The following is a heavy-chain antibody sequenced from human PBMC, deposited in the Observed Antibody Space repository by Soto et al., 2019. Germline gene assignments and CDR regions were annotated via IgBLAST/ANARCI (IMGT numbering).Heavy chain of an antibody. J-gene: IGHJ4*02. Sequence: ASVKVSCKASRDTFSNYGITWVRQAPGQGLEWMGEIVPILATTNYAQKFQGRVTITADESTRTTYLHLSSLTSEDTAVYYCATLNYDILTGYYVFDYWGQGALVTVSS. CDR1: RDTFSNYG. CDR2: IVPILATT. D-gene: IGHD3-9*01. CDR3: ATLNYDILTGYYVFDY. V-gene: IGHV1-69*13.